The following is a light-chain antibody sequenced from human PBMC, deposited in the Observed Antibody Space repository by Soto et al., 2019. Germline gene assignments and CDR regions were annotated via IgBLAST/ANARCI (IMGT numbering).Light chain of an antibody. J-gene: IGKJ2*01. CDR3: QQSYSTPYT. CDR2: PIS. CDR1: QRIGTY. Sequence: IQMTQSPSSLSASVGDRVTITCRASQRIGTYLNWYQQRPGRAPKLLISPISTLQRGVPSRFSGSGSLTDFTLTITGLQPEAFATYYCQQSYSTPYTFGQGTKLEIK. V-gene: IGKV1-39*01.